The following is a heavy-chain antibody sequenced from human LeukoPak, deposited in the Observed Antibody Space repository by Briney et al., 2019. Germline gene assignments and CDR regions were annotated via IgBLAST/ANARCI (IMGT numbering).Heavy chain of an antibody. J-gene: IGHJ4*02. D-gene: IGHD3-22*01. CDR2: INTSSCGT. Sequence: ASVKVSCKASGYSFTGYYVHWVRKAPGQGLEWMGWINTSSCGTNKAHNLQGRVTITRDTSISTASMELRSLSSDDAAVYYCARTNYYRNSGYFLGYWGQGTLVTVS. CDR1: GYSFTGYY. V-gene: IGHV1-2*02. CDR3: ARTNYYRNSGYFLGY.